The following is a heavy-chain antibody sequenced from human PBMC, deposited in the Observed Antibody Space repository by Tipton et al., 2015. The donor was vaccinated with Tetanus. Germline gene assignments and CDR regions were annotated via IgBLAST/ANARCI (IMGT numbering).Heavy chain of an antibody. CDR2: IYFSGGT. J-gene: IGHJ4*02. Sequence: TLSLTCTVSGASISNSSSYWGWIRQSPGKGLEWIGNIYFSGGTYYNPSLKSRVTISVDTSKSQFSLRLNSVTAADTAVYYCAKLFRVRARGITMVVVVPPGYFDYWGQGTLVTVSS. V-gene: IGHV4-39*01. CDR1: GASISNSSSY. D-gene: IGHD3-22*01. CDR3: AKLFRVRARGITMVVVVPPGYFDY.